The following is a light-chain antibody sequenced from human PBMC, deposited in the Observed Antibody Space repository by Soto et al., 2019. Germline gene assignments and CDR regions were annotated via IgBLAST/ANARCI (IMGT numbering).Light chain of an antibody. Sequence: DIQMTQSPSTLSASIGDRVTITCRASQSISDGLAWYQQKPGKAPPVLSYKASTLESGVPSRFSASGSGTEFSLTITSLQPDDFADYYCLKYDPLWTFGQGTTVEIK. CDR1: QSISDG. J-gene: IGKJ1*01. CDR3: LKYDPLWT. CDR2: KAS. V-gene: IGKV1-5*03.